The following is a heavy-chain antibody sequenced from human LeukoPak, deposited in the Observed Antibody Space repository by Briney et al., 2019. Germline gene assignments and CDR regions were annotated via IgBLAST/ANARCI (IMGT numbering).Heavy chain of an antibody. J-gene: IGHJ4*02. CDR1: GYTFDDYA. D-gene: IGHD6-19*01. CDR3: AKDAQYSSGWFGY. CDR2: ISWNSGSI. V-gene: IGHV3-9*01. Sequence: PGGSLRLSCAVSGYTFDDYAMHWVRQAPGKGLEWVSGISWNSGSIGYADSVKGRFTISRDNAKNSLYLQMNSLRAEDTALYYCAKDAQYSSGWFGYWGQRTLVTVSS.